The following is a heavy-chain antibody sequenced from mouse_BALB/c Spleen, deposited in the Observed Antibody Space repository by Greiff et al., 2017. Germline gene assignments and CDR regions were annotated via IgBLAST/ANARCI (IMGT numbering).Heavy chain of an antibody. V-gene: IGHV5-4*02. CDR2: ISDGGSYT. Sequence: EVMLVESGGGLVKPGGSLKLSCAASGFTFSDYYMYWVRQTPEKRLEWVATISDGGSYTYYPDSVKGRFTISRDNAKNNLYLQMSSLKSEDTAMYYCARGEMITTAFAYWGQGTLVTVSA. D-gene: IGHD2-4*01. CDR3: ARGEMITTAFAY. CDR1: GFTFSDYY. J-gene: IGHJ3*01.